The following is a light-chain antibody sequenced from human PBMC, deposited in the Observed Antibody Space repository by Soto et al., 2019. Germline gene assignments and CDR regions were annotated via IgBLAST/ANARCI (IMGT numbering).Light chain of an antibody. V-gene: IGLV1-40*01. J-gene: IGLJ1*01. CDR3: QSYDSSLSGFYV. Sequence: QSVLTQPPSVSGAPGQRVTISCTGSSSNIGAGYDVHWYQQLPGTAPKLLIYGNSNRPSVVPDRFSGSKSGTSASLAITGLQAEDDADYYCQSYDSSLSGFYVFGTGTKLTVL. CDR2: GNS. CDR1: SSNIGAGYD.